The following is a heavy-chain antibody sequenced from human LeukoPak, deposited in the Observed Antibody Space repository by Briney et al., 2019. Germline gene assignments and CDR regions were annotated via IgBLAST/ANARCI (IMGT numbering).Heavy chain of an antibody. J-gene: IGHJ4*02. Sequence: GGSLRLSCAASGFTFSNYGMHWVRHAPGKGLGWVAFIWYDGTIKYYEDSVKGRFTISRDNSKNRLYLQMSSLRVEDTAVYYCASDRSHVFDYWGRGTLVTVSS. V-gene: IGHV3-33*01. CDR3: ASDRSHVFDY. CDR1: GFTFSNYG. CDR2: IWYDGTIK.